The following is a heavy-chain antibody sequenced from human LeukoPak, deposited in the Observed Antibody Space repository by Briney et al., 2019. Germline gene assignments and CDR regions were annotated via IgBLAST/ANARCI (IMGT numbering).Heavy chain of an antibody. V-gene: IGHV3-7*01. CDR1: GFTFSSYW. Sequence: GGSLRLSCAASGFTFSSYWMSWIRQAPGKGLELVANIKQDGSEKYYVDSVKGRFTISRDNAKNSLYLQMNSLRAEDTAVYYCAGNQRRLDYWGQGTLVTVSS. J-gene: IGHJ4*02. CDR3: AGNQRRLDY. CDR2: IKQDGSEK. D-gene: IGHD1-14*01.